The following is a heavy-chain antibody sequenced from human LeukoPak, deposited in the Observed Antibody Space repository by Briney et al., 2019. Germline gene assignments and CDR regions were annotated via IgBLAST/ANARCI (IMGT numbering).Heavy chain of an antibody. CDR2: INHSGST. J-gene: IGHJ4*02. CDR1: GGSFSGYY. CDR3: ARSGIKVGAYYFDY. D-gene: IGHD1-26*01. V-gene: IGHV4-34*01. Sequence: SETLSLTCAVYGGSFSGYYWSWIRQPPGKGLEWIGEINHSGSTNYNPSLKSRVTISVDTSKNQFSLKLSSVTAADTAVYYCARSGIKVGAYYFDYWGQGTLVTVSS.